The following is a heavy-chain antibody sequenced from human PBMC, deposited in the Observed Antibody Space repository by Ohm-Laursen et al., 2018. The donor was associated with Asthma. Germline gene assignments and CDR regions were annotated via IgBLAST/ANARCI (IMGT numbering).Heavy chain of an antibody. CDR2: ISYDGSNK. Sequence: SLRLSCSASGFTFSSYGMHWVRQAPGKGLEWVAVISYDGSNKYYADSVKGRFTISRDNSKNTLYLQMNSLRAEDTAVYYCARDPRQFIAVAGTGAFDIWGQGTMVTVSS. CDR3: ARDPRQFIAVAGTGAFDI. D-gene: IGHD6-19*01. J-gene: IGHJ3*02. CDR1: GFTFSSYG. V-gene: IGHV3-30*03.